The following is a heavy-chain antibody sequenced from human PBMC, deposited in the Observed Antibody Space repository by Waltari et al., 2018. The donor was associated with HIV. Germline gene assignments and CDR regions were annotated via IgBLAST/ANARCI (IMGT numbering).Heavy chain of an antibody. Sequence: PGKGLEWMGIIYPGDSDTRYSPSFQGQVTISADKSISTAERQWSSLKASDTAMYYCGRLNPDIVATIFIRYGDYGACGAFDIWGQGTMVTVSS. V-gene: IGHV5-51*01. CDR2: IYPGDSDT. J-gene: IGHJ3*02. D-gene: IGHD5-12*01. CDR3: GRLNPDIVATIFIRYGDYGACGAFDI.